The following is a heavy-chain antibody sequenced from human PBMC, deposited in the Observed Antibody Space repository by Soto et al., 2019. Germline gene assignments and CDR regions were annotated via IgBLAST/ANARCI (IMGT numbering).Heavy chain of an antibody. CDR1: GFTFSSYG. CDR2: ISYDGSNK. J-gene: IGHJ4*02. Sequence: GGSLRLSCAASGFTFSSYGMHWVRQAPGKGLEWVAVISYDGSNKYYADSVKGRFTISRDNSKNTLYLQMNSLRAEDTAVYYCARGRDFKTPNYWGQGTLGTVS. CDR3: ARGRDFKTPNY. V-gene: IGHV3-30*03.